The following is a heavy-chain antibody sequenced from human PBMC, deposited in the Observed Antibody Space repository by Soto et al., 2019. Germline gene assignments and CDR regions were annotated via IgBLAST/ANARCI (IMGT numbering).Heavy chain of an antibody. D-gene: IGHD2-15*01. J-gene: IGHJ4*02. CDR1: GESLNGYY. CDR3: ARGLGATDY. V-gene: IGHV4-34*01. Sequence: PSETLSLTCTVYGESLNGYYWTWIRQPPGKGLEWIGETHHSGSTSYNPSLKSRVNMSIDLSKNQFSLRLTSVTAADTAVYYCARGLGATDYWGQGTLVTVSS. CDR2: THHSGST.